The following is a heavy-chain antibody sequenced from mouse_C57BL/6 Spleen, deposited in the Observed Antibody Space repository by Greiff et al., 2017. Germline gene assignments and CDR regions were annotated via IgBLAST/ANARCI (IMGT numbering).Heavy chain of an antibody. J-gene: IGHJ2*01. CDR2: ISGGGGNT. CDR1: GFTFSSYT. V-gene: IGHV5-9*01. CDR3: ARSDGNYPLFDY. D-gene: IGHD2-1*01. Sequence: EVKVEESGGGLVKPGGSLKLSCAASGFTFSSYTMSWVRQTPEKRLEWVATISGGGGNTYYPDSVKGRFTISRDNAKNTLYLQMSSLRSEDTALYYCARSDGNYPLFDYWGQGTTLTVSS.